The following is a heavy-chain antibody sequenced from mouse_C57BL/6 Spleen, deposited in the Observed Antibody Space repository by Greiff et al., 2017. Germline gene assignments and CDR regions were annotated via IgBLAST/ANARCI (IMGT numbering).Heavy chain of an antibody. Sequence: DVQLVESGGGLVKPGGSLKLSCAASGFTFSSYTMSWVRQTPEKRLEWVATISGGGGNTYYPDSVKGRFTISRDNAKNTLYLQMSSLRSEDTALYYCARHRYWGYAMDYWGQGTSVTVSS. V-gene: IGHV5-9*01. CDR2: ISGGGGNT. J-gene: IGHJ4*01. CDR3: ARHRYWGYAMDY. CDR1: GFTFSSYT.